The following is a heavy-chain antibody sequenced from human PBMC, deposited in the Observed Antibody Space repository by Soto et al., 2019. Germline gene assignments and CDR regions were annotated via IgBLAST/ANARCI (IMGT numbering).Heavy chain of an antibody. V-gene: IGHV4-31*03. CDR2: IYYSGST. Sequence: SETLSLTCTVSGGSISSGGYYWSWIRQHPGKGLEWIGYIYYSGSTYYNPSLKSRVTISVDTSKNQFSLKLSSVTAADTAVYYCARDRSDFWSGPFYGMDVWGQGTTVTVSS. D-gene: IGHD3-3*01. J-gene: IGHJ6*02. CDR3: ARDRSDFWSGPFYGMDV. CDR1: GGSISSGGYY.